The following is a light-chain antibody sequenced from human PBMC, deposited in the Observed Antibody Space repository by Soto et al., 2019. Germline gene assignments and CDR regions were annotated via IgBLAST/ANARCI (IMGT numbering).Light chain of an antibody. Sequence: IVLTQSPGTLSLSPGERATLACSASQSVSSSYLAWYQQKPGQAHRLLIYGASSRATGIPDMFSGSGSVTDFTLTISRLEPEDFAVYYCQQYGRSPLTFGGGTKLEIK. V-gene: IGKV3-20*01. J-gene: IGKJ4*01. CDR2: GAS. CDR3: QQYGRSPLT. CDR1: QSVSSSY.